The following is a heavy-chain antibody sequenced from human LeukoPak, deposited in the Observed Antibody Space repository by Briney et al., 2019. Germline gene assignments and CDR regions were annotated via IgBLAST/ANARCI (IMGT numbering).Heavy chain of an antibody. CDR1: GGSISSNDYY. J-gene: IGHJ4*02. D-gene: IGHD5-18*01. CDR2: IYHSGST. V-gene: IGHV4-30-2*01. Sequence: PSETLSLTCTVSGGSISSNDYYWSWIRQPPGKGLEWIGYIYHSGSTYHNPSLKSRVTISVDRSKNQFSLKLSSVTAADTAVYYCARLVDTVMVSIRGGDPVWGQGTLVTVSS. CDR3: ARLVDTVMVSIRGGDPV.